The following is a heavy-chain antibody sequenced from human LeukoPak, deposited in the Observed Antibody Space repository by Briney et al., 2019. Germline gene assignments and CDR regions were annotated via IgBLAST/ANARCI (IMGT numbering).Heavy chain of an antibody. Sequence: GGSLRLSCAASGFTFSSYTINWVRQAPGKGLEWVSSISSGSGYIYYTDSLKGRFTISRDNAKNSLYLQMNSLRAEDTAVYYCARAEDYGSGSWFYFDYWGQGTLVTVSS. CDR3: ARAEDYGSGSWFYFDY. J-gene: IGHJ4*02. CDR1: GFTFSSYT. CDR2: ISSGSGYI. D-gene: IGHD3-10*01. V-gene: IGHV3-21*01.